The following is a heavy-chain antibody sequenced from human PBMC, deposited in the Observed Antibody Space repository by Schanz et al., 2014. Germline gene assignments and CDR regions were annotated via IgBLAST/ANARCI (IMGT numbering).Heavy chain of an antibody. D-gene: IGHD5-12*01. J-gene: IGHJ4*02. CDR2: ISVYTGNT. V-gene: IGHV1-18*01. CDR3: ARGIGGYGANNYFDY. CDR1: GYTFTTYA. Sequence: QVQLVQSGAEVKKPGASVKVSCKASGYTFTTYAMSWVRQAPGQGLEWVGWISVYTGNTKYGQKVQGRVTITRDTSASTAYMELSSLRSEDTAVYSCARGIGGYGANNYFDYWGQGTLVNVSS.